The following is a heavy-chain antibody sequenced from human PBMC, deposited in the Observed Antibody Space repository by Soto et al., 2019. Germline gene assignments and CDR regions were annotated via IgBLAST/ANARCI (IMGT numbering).Heavy chain of an antibody. J-gene: IGHJ5*02. V-gene: IGHV4-34*01. CDR3: ARAFWADIVATIRKSNWFDP. D-gene: IGHD5-12*01. CDR2: INHSGST. Sequence: SETLSLTCAVYGGSFSGYYWSWIRQPPGKGLEWIGEINHSGSTNYNPSLKSRVTISVDTSKNQFSLKLSSVTAADTAVYYCARAFWADIVATIRKSNWFDPWGQGTLVTVSS. CDR1: GGSFSGYY.